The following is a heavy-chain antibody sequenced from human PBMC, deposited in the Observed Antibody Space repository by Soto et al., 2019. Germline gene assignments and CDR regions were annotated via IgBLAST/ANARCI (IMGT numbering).Heavy chain of an antibody. Sequence: QVQLVQSGAEVKKPGASVKVSCKASGDTFTDYYIHWVRQAAGQGLEWMGTVNPSGGHTTYAQHFLGRMTMTRDTSPRTLYMALPSLTSEATPVYYCARGRHVVVVTAAVDYWGQGALVTVSS. V-gene: IGHV1-46*01. CDR1: GDTFTDYY. D-gene: IGHD2-21*02. J-gene: IGHJ4*02. CDR3: ARGRHVVVVTAAVDY. CDR2: VNPSGGHT.